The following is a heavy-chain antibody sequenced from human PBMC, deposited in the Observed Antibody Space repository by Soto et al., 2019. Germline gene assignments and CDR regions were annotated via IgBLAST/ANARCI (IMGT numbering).Heavy chain of an antibody. CDR3: ARSRGTTVANWFDP. CDR1: GFTFSSYS. CDR2: ISTSSSTI. Sequence: EVQLVESGGGLVQPGGSLRLSCAASGFTFSSYSMNWVRQAPGKGLEWVSYISTSSSTIYYADSVKGRFTISRDNAKNSLYLQMNSVRAEDTAVYYCARSRGTTVANWFDPWGQGTLVTVSS. J-gene: IGHJ5*02. D-gene: IGHD4-17*01. V-gene: IGHV3-48*01.